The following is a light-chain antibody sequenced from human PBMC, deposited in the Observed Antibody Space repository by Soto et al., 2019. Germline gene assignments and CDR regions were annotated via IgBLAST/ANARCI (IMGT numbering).Light chain of an antibody. CDR2: EVS. J-gene: IGLJ1*01. CDR1: SSDVGSYDY. Sequence: QSVLTQPASVSGSPGQSITISCTGTSSDVGSYDYVSWFQQHPGKAPKLMIYEVSNRPSGVSNRFSGSKSGNAASLTISGLQAEDEADYYCSSYTTSSTGVFGTGTTVTVL. CDR3: SSYTTSSTGV. V-gene: IGLV2-14*01.